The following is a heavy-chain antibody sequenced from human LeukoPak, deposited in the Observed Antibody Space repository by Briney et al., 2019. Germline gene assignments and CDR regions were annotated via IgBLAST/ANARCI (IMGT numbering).Heavy chain of an antibody. CDR2: ISSSSRYI. Sequence: GGSLRLSCAASGFTFSSYSMNWVRQAPGKGLEWVSSISSSSRYIYYADSVKGRFTISRDNAKSSLYLQMNSLRAEDTAVYYCARDLSSSSTAYFQHWGQGTLVTVSS. J-gene: IGHJ1*01. CDR1: GFTFSSYS. D-gene: IGHD6-6*01. V-gene: IGHV3-21*01. CDR3: ARDLSSSSTAYFQH.